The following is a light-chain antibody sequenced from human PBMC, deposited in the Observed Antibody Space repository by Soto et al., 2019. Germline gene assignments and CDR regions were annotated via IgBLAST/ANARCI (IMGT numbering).Light chain of an antibody. CDR3: QQLHSYPKT. CDR1: QGISSY. J-gene: IGKJ1*01. Sequence: EIQLTQSPSFLSASLGDRVTITCRASQGISSYLAWYQQKPGKAPKLLIYAASTLQSGVPSRFSGSGSGTDFTLTISSLQPEDFATYYCQQLHSYPKTFGQGTKVDIK. CDR2: AAS. V-gene: IGKV1-9*01.